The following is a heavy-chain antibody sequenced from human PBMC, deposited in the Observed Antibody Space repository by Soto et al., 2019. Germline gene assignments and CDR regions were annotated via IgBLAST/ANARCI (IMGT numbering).Heavy chain of an antibody. J-gene: IGHJ6*02. D-gene: IGHD6-6*01. CDR3: ARGIGVAARPFPYYYYYGMDV. Sequence: KPSETLSLTCTVSGGSISSYYWSWIRQPPGKGLEWIGYIYYSGSTNYNPSLKSRVTISVDTSKNQFSLKLSSVTAADTAVYYCARGIGVAARPFPYYYYYGMDVWGQGTTVTVSS. CDR2: IYYSGST. CDR1: GGSISSYY. V-gene: IGHV4-59*01.